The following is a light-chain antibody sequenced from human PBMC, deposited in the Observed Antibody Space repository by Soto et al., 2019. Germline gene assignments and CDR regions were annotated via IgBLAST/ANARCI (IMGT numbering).Light chain of an antibody. CDR2: DAS. CDR1: QSIDRW. CDR3: QQYSGYPAT. J-gene: IGKJ1*01. Sequence: DIQMTQSPSTLSASVGDRVTITCRASQSIDRWLAWYQQKPGKAPNLLIYDASSLESGVPPRFSGSGSGTEFALTVSSLQPDDFATYYCQQYSGYPATFGQGTKVEIK. V-gene: IGKV1-5*01.